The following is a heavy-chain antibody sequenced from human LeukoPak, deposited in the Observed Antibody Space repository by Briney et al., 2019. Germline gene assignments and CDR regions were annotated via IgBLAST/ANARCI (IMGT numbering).Heavy chain of an antibody. Sequence: SGTLSLTCTVSGGSISSYYWSWIRQPPGKGLEWIGYIYYSGSTNYNPSLKSRVTMSVDTSKNQFSLKLSSVTAADTAVYYCARDGRAGGLDYWGQGTLVTVSS. CDR1: GGSISSYY. CDR3: ARDGRAGGLDY. CDR2: IYYSGST. J-gene: IGHJ4*02. V-gene: IGHV4-59*12. D-gene: IGHD6-19*01.